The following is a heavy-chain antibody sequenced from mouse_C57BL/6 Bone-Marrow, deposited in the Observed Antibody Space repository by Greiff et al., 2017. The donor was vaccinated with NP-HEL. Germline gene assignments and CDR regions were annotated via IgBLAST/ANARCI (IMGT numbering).Heavy chain of an antibody. J-gene: IGHJ3*01. CDR1: GYTFTSYW. V-gene: IGHV1-64*01. CDR3: ARRVTSTMVTEGFAY. D-gene: IGHD2-2*01. CDR2: IHPNSGST. Sequence: QVQLQQPGAELVKPGASVKLSCKASGYTFTSYWMHWVKQRPGQGLEWIGMIHPNSGSTNYNEKFKSKATLTVDKYSSTAYMQLSSLTSEDSAVYYCARRVTSTMVTEGFAYWGQGTLVTVSA.